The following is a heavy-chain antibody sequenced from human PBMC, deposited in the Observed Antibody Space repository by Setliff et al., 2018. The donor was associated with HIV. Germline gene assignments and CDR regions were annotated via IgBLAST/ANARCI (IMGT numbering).Heavy chain of an antibody. D-gene: IGHD3-22*01. CDR2: MNPNSGNT. V-gene: IGHV1-8*02. J-gene: IGHJ6*03. CDR3: ARARRDSYDRGRRNHYYIDV. Sequence: ASVKVSCKASGYTFSSYDINWVRQATGQGLEWMGWMNPNSGNTGYAQKFQGRVTMSRDTSISTAYMELNNLKFEDTAVYYCARARRDSYDRGRRNHYYIDVWGKGTTVTVSS. CDR1: GYTFSSYD.